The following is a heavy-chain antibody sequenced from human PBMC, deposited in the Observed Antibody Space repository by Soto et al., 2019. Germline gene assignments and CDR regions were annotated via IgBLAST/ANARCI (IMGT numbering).Heavy chain of an antibody. Sequence: ASVKVSCKASVYTFFDYGSSWVRQATGQGLEWMGCISAYNGNTNYGQKVQVRVTMTTDTATGTAFMELRTLRSDDTAVYYCARAPRGFGELWPIDYWGQGTLVTVSS. J-gene: IGHJ4*02. CDR1: VYTFFDYG. CDR2: ISAYNGNT. D-gene: IGHD3-10*01. CDR3: ARAPRGFGELWPIDY. V-gene: IGHV1-18*04.